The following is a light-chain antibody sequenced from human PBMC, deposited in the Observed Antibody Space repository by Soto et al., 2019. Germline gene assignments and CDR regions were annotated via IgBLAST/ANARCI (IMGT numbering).Light chain of an antibody. CDR1: QSISSW. CDR2: AAS. J-gene: IGKJ1*01. CDR3: QQYTSYSQT. V-gene: IGKV1-5*01. Sequence: DIQMTQSPSTLSASVGDRVTITCRASQSISSWLAWYQQKPGKAPKLLIYAASSLESGVPSRFSGSGSGTEFTLTISSLQPDDFATYYCQQYTSYSQTFGQGTKVEIK.